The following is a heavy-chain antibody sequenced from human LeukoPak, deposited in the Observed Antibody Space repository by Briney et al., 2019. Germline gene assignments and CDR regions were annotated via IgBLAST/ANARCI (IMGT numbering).Heavy chain of an antibody. D-gene: IGHD2-15*01. Sequence: GGSLRLSCAASGFTFSSYAMHWVRQAPGKGLEWVAVISYDGSNKYYADSVKGRFTISRDNSKNTLYLQMNSLGAEDTAVYYCARWGGRGPDIWGQGTMVTVSS. J-gene: IGHJ3*02. V-gene: IGHV3-30-3*01. CDR3: ARWGGRGPDI. CDR1: GFTFSSYA. CDR2: ISYDGSNK.